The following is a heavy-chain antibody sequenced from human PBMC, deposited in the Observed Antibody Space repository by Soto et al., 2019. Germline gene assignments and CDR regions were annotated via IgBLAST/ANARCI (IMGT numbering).Heavy chain of an antibody. CDR3: ARGGATIFGVIDS. J-gene: IGHJ4*02. CDR1: GYSFFSYY. Sequence: ASVKVSCKASGYSFFSYYIHWVRQAPGQGLEWMGRFLASDGNTFYAQRFRGRVSMTRDTSSTNTVSLELTSLTSDDTAVYYCARGGATIFGVIDSWGQGTRVTVSS. CDR2: FLASDGNT. D-gene: IGHD3-3*02. V-gene: IGHV1-46*01.